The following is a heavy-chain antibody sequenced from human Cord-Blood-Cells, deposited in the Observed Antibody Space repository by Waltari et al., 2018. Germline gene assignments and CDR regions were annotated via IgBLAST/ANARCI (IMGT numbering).Heavy chain of an antibody. CDR2: IYPGDSDT. D-gene: IGHD2-2*01. CDR1: GYSFTSSW. CDR3: ASTLGYCSSTSCYADAFDI. J-gene: IGHJ3*02. V-gene: IGHV5-51*03. Sequence: EVQLVQSGAEVKQPGESLKISCKGSGYSFTSSWTGWVRQSPGKGREWMGIIYPGDSDTRYSPSFQGQVTISADKSISTAYLQWSSLKASDTAMYYCASTLGYCSSTSCYADAFDIWGQGTMVTVSS.